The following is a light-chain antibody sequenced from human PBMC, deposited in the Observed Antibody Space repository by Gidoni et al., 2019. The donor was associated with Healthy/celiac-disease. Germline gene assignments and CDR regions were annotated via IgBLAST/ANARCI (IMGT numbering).Light chain of an antibody. CDR3: QQYGSSPRIT. Sequence: EVVLTQSPGTLSLSPGERATLPCTASQSVSSSYLAWYQQKPGQAPRLLIYDASSRATGIPDRFSGSGSGTDFTLTISSLEPEDFAVYYCQQYGSSPRITFGQGTRLEIK. V-gene: IGKV3-20*01. J-gene: IGKJ5*01. CDR2: DAS. CDR1: QSVSSSY.